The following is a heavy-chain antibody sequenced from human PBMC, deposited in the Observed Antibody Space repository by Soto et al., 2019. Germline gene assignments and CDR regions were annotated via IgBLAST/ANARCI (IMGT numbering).Heavy chain of an antibody. V-gene: IGHV4-38-2*02. J-gene: IGHJ5*02. CDR2: IYHTGTT. CDR1: GDSIIGIYH. CDR3: ARDPGGPRLLWFGQNHNWFDP. D-gene: IGHD3-10*01. Sequence: SETLSLTCAVSGDSIIGIYHWAWIRQSPGRGLEWIASIYHTGTTYYTPSLESRVTISVDTSKNQFSLRLSSVTAADSAVYYCARDPGGPRLLWFGQNHNWFDPWGQGTLVTVSS.